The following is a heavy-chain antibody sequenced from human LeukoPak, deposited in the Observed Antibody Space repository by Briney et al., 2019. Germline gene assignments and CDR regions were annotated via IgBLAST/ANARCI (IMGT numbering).Heavy chain of an antibody. V-gene: IGHV3-23*01. CDR3: AKKWGVGTTTLDHFDY. CDR1: GFTFSNYA. D-gene: IGHD1-26*01. CDR2: ISGSGGST. Sequence: GGSLRLSCAASGFTFSNYAMSWVRQAPGKGLEWVSGISGSGGSTYYADSVKGRFTISRDNSKNTLYLQMNSLTDEDTAVYYCAKKWGVGTTTLDHFDYWGQGTLVTVSS. J-gene: IGHJ4*02.